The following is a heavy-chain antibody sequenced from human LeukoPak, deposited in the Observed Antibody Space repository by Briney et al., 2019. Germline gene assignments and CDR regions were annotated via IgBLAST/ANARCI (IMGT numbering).Heavy chain of an antibody. J-gene: IGHJ4*02. CDR1: GYSISSGYQ. CDR2: GYHSGST. V-gene: IGHV4-38-2*02. CDR3: ARVGGRVDTAMVIDY. D-gene: IGHD5-18*01. Sequence: SETLSLTCTVSGYSISSGYQWGWIRQPPGKGREGIGNGYHSGSTYYNPSLKSRVAMSVDTSKNQFSLKLSSVTAADTAVYYCARVGGRVDTAMVIDYWGQGTLVTVSS.